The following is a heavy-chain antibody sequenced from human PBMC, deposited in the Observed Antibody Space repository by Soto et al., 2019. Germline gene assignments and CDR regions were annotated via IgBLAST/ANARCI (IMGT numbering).Heavy chain of an antibody. Sequence: QVQLVQSGAEVKKPGASVKVSCKASGYTFSDYYIHWVRQAPGQGLEWMGWINPNSGGTNSAEQFQDRVTMTRDTSISTAHMELRRLRSDDTAVYYCARGRYCTTTGCSAFDPWGQGTLVTVSS. D-gene: IGHD2-2*01. CDR2: INPNSGGT. CDR1: GYTFSDYY. CDR3: ARGRYCTTTGCSAFDP. V-gene: IGHV1-2*02. J-gene: IGHJ5*02.